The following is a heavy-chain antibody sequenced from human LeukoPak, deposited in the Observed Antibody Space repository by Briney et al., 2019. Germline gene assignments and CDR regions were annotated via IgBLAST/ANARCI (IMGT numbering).Heavy chain of an antibody. J-gene: IGHJ4*02. V-gene: IGHV1-46*01. Sequence: ASVKVSCKASGYTFTSYYMHWVRQAPGQGLEWMGIINPSGGSTSYAQKFQGRVTMTRDMSMSTVYMELSSLRSEDTAVYYCAFSSGYYRFDYWGQGTLVTVSS. CDR1: GYTFTSYY. D-gene: IGHD3-22*01. CDR2: INPSGGST. CDR3: AFSSGYYRFDY.